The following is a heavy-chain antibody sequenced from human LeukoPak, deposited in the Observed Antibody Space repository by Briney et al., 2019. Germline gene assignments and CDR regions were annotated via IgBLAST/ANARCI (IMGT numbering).Heavy chain of an antibody. D-gene: IGHD2-15*01. CDR2: INPNSGGT. CDR3: ARDFHNKKWYDGPGYYFDF. Sequence: ASVRVSCKASGYIFTDYCMHWVRQAPGQGLEWVGWINPNSGGTNSAQKFQGRVTMTGDASTSTAYMELSSLTSDDTAVYYCARDFHNKKWYDGPGYYFDFWGQGTLVTVSS. CDR1: GYIFTDYC. V-gene: IGHV1-2*02. J-gene: IGHJ4*02.